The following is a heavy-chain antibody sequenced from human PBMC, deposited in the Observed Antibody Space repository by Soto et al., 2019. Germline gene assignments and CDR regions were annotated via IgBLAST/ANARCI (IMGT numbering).Heavy chain of an antibody. D-gene: IGHD1-26*01. J-gene: IGHJ3*02. CDR3: AKIVGATGGTDAFDI. Sequence: EVQLLESGGGLVQPGGSLRLSCAASGFTFSSYAMSWVRQAPGKGLEWVSAISGSGGSTYYADSVKGRFTISRDNAKNSLYLQMNSLRAEDTAVYYCAKIVGATGGTDAFDIWGQGTMVTVSS. V-gene: IGHV3-23*01. CDR1: GFTFSSYA. CDR2: ISGSGGST.